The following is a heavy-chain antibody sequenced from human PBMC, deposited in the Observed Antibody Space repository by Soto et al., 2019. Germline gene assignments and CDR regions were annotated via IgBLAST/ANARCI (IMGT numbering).Heavy chain of an antibody. V-gene: IGHV4-39*01. D-gene: IGHD6-13*01. J-gene: IGHJ2*01. CDR1: GGSISSSSYY. CDR2: IYYSGST. Sequence: PSETLSLTCTVSGGSISSSSYYWGWIRQPPGKGLEWIGSIYYSGSTYYNPSLKSRVTISVDTSKNQFSLKLSSVTAADTAVYYCARRSSSWYGLRILRWYFDLWGRGTLVTVSS. CDR3: ARRSSSWYGLRILRWYFDL.